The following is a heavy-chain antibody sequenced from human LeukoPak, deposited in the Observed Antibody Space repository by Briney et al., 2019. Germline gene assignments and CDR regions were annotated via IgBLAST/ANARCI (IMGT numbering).Heavy chain of an antibody. V-gene: IGHV3-23*01. D-gene: IGHD2-2*01. CDR2: ISGSGGST. CDR3: ARGYCSSTRCFYGMDV. Sequence: PGGSLRLSCAASGFTFSSYAMSWVRQAPGKGLEWVSAISGSGGSTYYADSVKGRFTISRDNSKNTLYLQMNSLRAEDTAVYYRARGYCSSTRCFYGMDVWGQGTTVTVSS. CDR1: GFTFSSYA. J-gene: IGHJ6*02.